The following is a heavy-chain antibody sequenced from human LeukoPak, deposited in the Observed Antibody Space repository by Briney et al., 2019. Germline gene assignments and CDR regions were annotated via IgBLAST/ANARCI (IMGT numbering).Heavy chain of an antibody. V-gene: IGHV1-18*01. J-gene: IGHJ4*02. CDR1: GYTFNNFG. CDR2: ISIGDGRT. Sequence: ASVKVSCKTPGYTFNNFGITWVRQAPGQGPEWIGWISIGDGRTHYGRKFQDRVSMTREMSSNTAFLELNSLRSDDTAVYFCSRSYYSSSWYYFDHWGQGTLVIVSS. CDR3: SRSYYSSSWYYFDH. D-gene: IGHD2-15*01.